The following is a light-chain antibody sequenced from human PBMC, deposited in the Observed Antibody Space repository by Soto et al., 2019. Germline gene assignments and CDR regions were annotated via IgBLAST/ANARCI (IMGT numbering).Light chain of an antibody. V-gene: IGKV3-20*01. J-gene: IGKJ5*01. CDR1: QSVTKNH. CDR2: GAS. CDR3: QQYGSSAPIT. Sequence: EIVLTQSPGTLSLSPGERATLSCRASQSVTKNHLNWYQQKPGQAPRLLIYGASIRATGIPGRFSGSGSETDFTLTISRLEPEDFALYYCQQYGSSAPITFGQGTRLEIK.